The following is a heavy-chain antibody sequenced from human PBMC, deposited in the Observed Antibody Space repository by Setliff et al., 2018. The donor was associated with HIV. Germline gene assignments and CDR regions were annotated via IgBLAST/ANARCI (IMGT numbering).Heavy chain of an antibody. CDR3: ASDGFYYGPGGFHNGGLDY. J-gene: IGHJ4*02. Sequence: ASVKVSCKASGYSLANYAISWVRQVPGHGLEWMGWMSGNNGNTKSAPKVQGRLTLATDISTGTAYMELMSLTSDDTAVYYCASDGFYYGPGGFHNGGLDYWGQGTPVTVSS. D-gene: IGHD3-10*01. V-gene: IGHV1-18*04. CDR1: GYSLANYA. CDR2: MSGNNGNT.